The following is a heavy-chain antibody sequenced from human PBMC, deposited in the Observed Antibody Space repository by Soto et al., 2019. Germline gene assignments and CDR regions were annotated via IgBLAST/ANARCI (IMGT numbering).Heavy chain of an antibody. V-gene: IGHV4-31*03. D-gene: IGHD6-19*01. CDR3: ARGSVAGIKWPFDY. CDR1: GGSISSGGYY. Sequence: PSETLSLTCTVSGGSISSGGYYWSWIRQHPGKGLEWIGYIYYSGSTYYNPSLKSRVTISVDTSKNQFSLKLSSVTAADTAVYYCARGSVAGIKWPFDYWGQGTLVTVSS. J-gene: IGHJ4*02. CDR2: IYYSGST.